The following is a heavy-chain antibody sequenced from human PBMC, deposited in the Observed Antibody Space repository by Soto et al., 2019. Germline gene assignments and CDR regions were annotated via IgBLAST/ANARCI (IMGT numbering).Heavy chain of an antibody. CDR2: IWYDGSNK. Sequence: GGSLRLSCAASGFTFSSYGMHWVRQAPGKGLEWVAVIWYDGSNKNYADSVKGRFTISRDNSKKTLYLQMNSLRAEDTAVYYCARDPGLEMEAGTEYDYWGQGTLVTVSS. CDR1: GFTFSSYG. V-gene: IGHV3-33*01. CDR3: ARDPGLEMEAGTEYDY. D-gene: IGHD6-13*01. J-gene: IGHJ4*02.